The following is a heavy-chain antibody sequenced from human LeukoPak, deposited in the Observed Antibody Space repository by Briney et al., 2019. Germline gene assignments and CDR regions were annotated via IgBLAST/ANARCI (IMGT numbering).Heavy chain of an antibody. Sequence: SETLSLTCTVSGGSISSGSYYWSWIRQPAGKGLEWIGRIYTGGSTNYNPSLKSRVTISVDTSKNQFSLKLSSVAAADTAVYYCARDARVGATPTFDYWGQGTLVTVSS. CDR1: GGSISSGSYY. V-gene: IGHV4-61*02. CDR3: ARDARVGATPTFDY. D-gene: IGHD1-26*01. J-gene: IGHJ4*02. CDR2: IYTGGST.